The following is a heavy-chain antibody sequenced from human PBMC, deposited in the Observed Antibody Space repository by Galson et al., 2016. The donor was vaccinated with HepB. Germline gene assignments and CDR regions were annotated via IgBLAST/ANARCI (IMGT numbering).Heavy chain of an antibody. J-gene: IGHJ5*02. CDR2: ISGSGTNT. CDR1: GFTFSSYA. V-gene: IGHV3-23*01. CDR3: AKDLTVTLHWFDP. D-gene: IGHD2-15*01. Sequence: SLRLSCAASGFTFSSYAMSWVRQAPGKGLEWGSLISGSGTNTYYADSVTGRFTISRDNSRNTLYLQMNSLRAEDTAVYYCAKDLTVTLHWFDPWGQGTLVTVSS.